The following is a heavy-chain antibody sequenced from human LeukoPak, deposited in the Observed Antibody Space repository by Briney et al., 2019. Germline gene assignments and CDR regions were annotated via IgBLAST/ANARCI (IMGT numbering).Heavy chain of an antibody. J-gene: IGHJ5*02. CDR1: GGSISSSSYY. CDR2: INHSGST. CDR3: ARDGGYSGYAWFDP. V-gene: IGHV4-39*07. Sequence: TSETLSLTCTVSGGSISSSSYYWNWIRQPPGKGLEWIGEINHSGSTNYNPSLKSRVTISVDTSKNQFSLKLSSVTAADTAVYYCARDGGYSGYAWFDPWGQGTLVTVSS. D-gene: IGHD5-12*01.